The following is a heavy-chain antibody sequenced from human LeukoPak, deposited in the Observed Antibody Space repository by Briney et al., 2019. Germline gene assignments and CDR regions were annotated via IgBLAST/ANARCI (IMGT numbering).Heavy chain of an antibody. Sequence: GGSLRLSCAASGFTFSSYAMSWVRQAPGKGLEWVSAISGSGGSTYYADSVKGRFTFSRDNAKNTLYLQMDSLRVEDTAVYYCARDNYGSLDYWGQGTLVTVSS. CDR2: ISGSGGST. J-gene: IGHJ4*02. D-gene: IGHD3-10*01. V-gene: IGHV3-23*01. CDR3: ARDNYGSLDY. CDR1: GFTFSSYA.